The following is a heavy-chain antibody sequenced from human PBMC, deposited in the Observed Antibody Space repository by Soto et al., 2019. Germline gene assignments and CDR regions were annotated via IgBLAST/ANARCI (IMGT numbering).Heavy chain of an antibody. Sequence: QVQLVPSRGKVKKPGASVKVSCKTSGYSFTTYGISWVRQAPGQGLEWMGWISGYNGNTNYAQNLQGRVTMTTDTSTSTAYMELRSLRSDDTAVYYCAREGPAPYYYYGMDVWGQGSTVTVSS. V-gene: IGHV1-18*01. CDR2: ISGYNGNT. CDR1: GYSFTTYG. CDR3: AREGPAPYYYYGMDV. J-gene: IGHJ6*02.